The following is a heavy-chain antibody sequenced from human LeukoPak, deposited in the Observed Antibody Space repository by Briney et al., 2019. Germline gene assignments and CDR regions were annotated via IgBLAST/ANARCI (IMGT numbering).Heavy chain of an antibody. J-gene: IGHJ3*02. CDR2: INPNSGDT. Sequence: ASVKVSCKASGYTFTGYYIHWVRQAPGQGLEWMGWINPNSGDTNSAQKFQGRVTMTRDTSISTAYMELSRLRSDDTAVYYCARVASTTRRHDVFDIWGQGTMVIVSS. V-gene: IGHV1-2*02. CDR3: ARVASTTRRHDVFDI. CDR1: GYTFTGYY. D-gene: IGHD1-1*01.